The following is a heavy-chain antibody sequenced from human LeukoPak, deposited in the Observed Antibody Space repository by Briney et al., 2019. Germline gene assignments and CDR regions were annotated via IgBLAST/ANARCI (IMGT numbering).Heavy chain of an antibody. Sequence: SETLSLTCTVSGGSISSSSYSWGWIRQPPGKGLEWIGSIYYSGSTYYTPSLKSRVTISVDTSKKQFSLKLSPVTAADTAVYYCARRWVWDSSGWDYFDYGGQGTLVTVSS. CDR3: ARRWVWDSSGWDYFDY. D-gene: IGHD6-19*01. V-gene: IGHV4-39*01. CDR1: GGSISSSSYS. J-gene: IGHJ4*02. CDR2: IYYSGST.